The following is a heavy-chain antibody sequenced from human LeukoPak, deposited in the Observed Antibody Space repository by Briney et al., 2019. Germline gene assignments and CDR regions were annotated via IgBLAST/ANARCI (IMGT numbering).Heavy chain of an antibody. V-gene: IGHV3-15*01. CDR1: EFTLNNAW. CDR3: TTDQGNSTGQYYFDY. CDR2: IKSKADDETT. D-gene: IGHD2/OR15-2a*01. Sequence: GGSLRLSCVASEFTLNNAWIDWVRQAPGKGLEWIARIKSKADDETTQYAASVKGRFTISRDDLKNTLFLQMNGLQIEDTAMYYCTTDQGNSTGQYYFDYWGQGTLVTVSS. J-gene: IGHJ4*02.